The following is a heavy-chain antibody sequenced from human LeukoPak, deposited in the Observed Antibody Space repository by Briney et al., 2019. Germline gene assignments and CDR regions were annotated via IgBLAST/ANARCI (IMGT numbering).Heavy chain of an antibody. D-gene: IGHD2-15*01. J-gene: IGHJ5*02. Sequence: PSETLSLTCTVSGGSVSSGSFYWSWIRQPPGKVLEWIGYIYYSGGTKYNPSLSSRVTISIDTSNNQFSLKLNSATAADTAVYYCARDDVPYSAWGQGTLVTVSS. CDR1: GGSVSSGSFY. V-gene: IGHV4-61*01. CDR2: IYYSGGT. CDR3: ARDDVPYSA.